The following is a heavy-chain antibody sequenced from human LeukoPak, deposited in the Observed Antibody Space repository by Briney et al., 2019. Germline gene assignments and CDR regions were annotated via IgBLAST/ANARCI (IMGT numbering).Heavy chain of an antibody. Sequence: SETLSLTCTVSGGSISSYYWSWIRQPPGKGLEWIGYIYYSGSTYYNPSLKSRVTISVDTSKNQFSLKLSSVTAADTAVYYCARSITMVRGGDAFDIWGQGTMVTVSS. CDR3: ARSITMVRGGDAFDI. V-gene: IGHV4-30-4*01. J-gene: IGHJ3*02. D-gene: IGHD3-10*01. CDR2: IYYSGST. CDR1: GGSISSYY.